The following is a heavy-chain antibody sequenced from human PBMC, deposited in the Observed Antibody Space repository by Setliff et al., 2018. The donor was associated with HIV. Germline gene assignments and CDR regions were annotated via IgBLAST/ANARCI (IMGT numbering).Heavy chain of an antibody. Sequence: SETLSLTCTVSGGSISSGGLYWDWIRQYPGKGLEWIGYISSGGGTYYNPSLKSRVSISVDTSKNQFPLDLRSVNAADTAIYYCARDDTNFFDYWGQGALVTVSS. J-gene: IGHJ4*02. CDR3: ARDDTNFFDY. CDR2: ISSGGGT. V-gene: IGHV4-31*03. CDR1: GGSISSGGLY.